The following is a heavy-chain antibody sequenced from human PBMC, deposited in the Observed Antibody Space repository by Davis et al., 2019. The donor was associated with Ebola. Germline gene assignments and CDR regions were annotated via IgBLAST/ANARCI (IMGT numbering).Heavy chain of an antibody. CDR1: GFTFSNYE. J-gene: IGHJ5*02. V-gene: IGHV3-48*03. Sequence: GESLKISCAASGFTFSNYEMNWVRQAPGKGLEWVSYISSSGSTIYYADSVKGRFTISRDNAKDSLYLQMNSLRAEDTAVYYCARVVTTVTTGWFDPWGQGTLVTVSS. CDR3: ARVVTTVTTGWFDP. CDR2: ISSSGSTI. D-gene: IGHD4-17*01.